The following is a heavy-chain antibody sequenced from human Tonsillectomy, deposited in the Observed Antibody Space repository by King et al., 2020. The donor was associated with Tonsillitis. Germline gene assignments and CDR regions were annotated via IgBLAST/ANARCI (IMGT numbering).Heavy chain of an antibody. J-gene: IGHJ3*01. CDR1: GYTFTTYY. Sequence: VQLVESGAEVKKPGASVKLSCRPSGYTFTTYYLHWVRQAPGQGLEWMGIINPGDFSTTYAPKFQGRVTMTSDTSPGTGYMELTSLRSEDTAMYYCSRGFMPTRLLTFDVWGQGTAVTVSS. CDR3: SRGFMPTRLLTFDV. CDR2: INPGDFST. V-gene: IGHV1-46*03. D-gene: IGHD2-2*01.